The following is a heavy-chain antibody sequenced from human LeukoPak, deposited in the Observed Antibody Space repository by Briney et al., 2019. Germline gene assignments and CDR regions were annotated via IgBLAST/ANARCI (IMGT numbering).Heavy chain of an antibody. J-gene: IGHJ4*02. D-gene: IGHD2-8*01. CDR1: GFTFSSYA. Sequence: GGSLRLSCPASGFTFSSYAMNWVRQAPGKGLEWVSGISAGGGSTYYEDSVRGRFTISRDNSKNTLYLQMNSLRAEDTAVYYCAKSSRRYCTNGICYDASADYLDSWGQGTLVTVSS. CDR2: ISAGGGST. V-gene: IGHV3-23*01. CDR3: AKSSRRYCTNGICYDASADYLDS.